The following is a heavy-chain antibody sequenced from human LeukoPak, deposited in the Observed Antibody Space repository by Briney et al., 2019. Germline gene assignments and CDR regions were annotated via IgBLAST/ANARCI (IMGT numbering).Heavy chain of an antibody. D-gene: IGHD2-2*02. CDR2: INPNSGGI. CDR3: ARSGYLHCSSTSCYTPTFDY. CDR1: GYTFTGYY. Sequence: ASVKVSCKASGYTFTGYYMHWVRQAPGQGLEWMGWINPNSGGINYAQKFQGWVTMTRDTSISTAYMELSRLRSDDTAGYYCARSGYLHCSSTSCYTPTFDYWGQGTLVTVSS. V-gene: IGHV1-2*04. J-gene: IGHJ4*02.